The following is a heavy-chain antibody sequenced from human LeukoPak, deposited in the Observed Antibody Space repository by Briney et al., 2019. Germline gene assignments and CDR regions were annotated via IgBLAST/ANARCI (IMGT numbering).Heavy chain of an antibody. V-gene: IGHV1-18*01. CDR2: ISDYNGNT. Sequence: GASVKVSCKASGYTFTSYGISWVRQAPGQGLEWMGWISDYNGNTNYAQKLQGRVTMTTDTSTSTAYMELRSLRSDDTPVYYCARHPVGHCRSTSCQHFDYWGQGTPVTVSS. CDR3: ARHPVGHCRSTSCQHFDY. D-gene: IGHD2-2*03. J-gene: IGHJ4*02. CDR1: GYTFTSYG.